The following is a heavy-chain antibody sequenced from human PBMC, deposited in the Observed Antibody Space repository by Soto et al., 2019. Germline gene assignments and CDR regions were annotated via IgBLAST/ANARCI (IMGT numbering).Heavy chain of an antibody. V-gene: IGHV3-13*01. CDR2: IGTDDDT. Sequence: LRLSCVGFGFTFSTYDMHWVRQNVGKGLEWVSSIGTDDDTYYLDSVRGRFTISREDAKNSLYLQMHSLRAGDTAVYYCARAYYDNSGYPLGGMDVWGHGTMVTVSS. CDR3: ARAYYDNSGYPLGGMDV. D-gene: IGHD3-22*01. CDR1: GFTFSTYD. J-gene: IGHJ6*02.